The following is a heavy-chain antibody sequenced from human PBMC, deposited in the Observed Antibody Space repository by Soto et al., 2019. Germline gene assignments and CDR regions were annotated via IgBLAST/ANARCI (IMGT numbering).Heavy chain of an antibody. J-gene: IGHJ4*02. Sequence: ASVKVSCKASGYTFTSYGISWVRQAPGQGLEWMGWISAYNGNTNYAQKLQGRVTMTTDTSTSTAYMELRSLRSDDTAVYYCARVGPEWLYMPYYFDYWGQGTLVTVSS. CDR1: GYTFTSYG. V-gene: IGHV1-18*04. D-gene: IGHD3-3*01. CDR3: ARVGPEWLYMPYYFDY. CDR2: ISAYNGNT.